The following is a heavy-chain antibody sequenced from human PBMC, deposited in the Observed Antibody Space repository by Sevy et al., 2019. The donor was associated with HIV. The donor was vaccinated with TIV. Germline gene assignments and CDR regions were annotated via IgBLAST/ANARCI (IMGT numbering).Heavy chain of an antibody. CDR3: AREIVLMVYAAAFDI. D-gene: IGHD2-8*01. J-gene: IGHJ3*02. V-gene: IGHV3-30-3*01. Sequence: GGSLRLSCAASGFTFSSYAMHWVRQAPGKGLEWVAVISYDGSNKYYADSVKGRFTISRDNSKNTLYLQMNSLRAEDTAVYYCAREIVLMVYAAAFDIWGQRTMVTVSS. CDR2: ISYDGSNK. CDR1: GFTFSSYA.